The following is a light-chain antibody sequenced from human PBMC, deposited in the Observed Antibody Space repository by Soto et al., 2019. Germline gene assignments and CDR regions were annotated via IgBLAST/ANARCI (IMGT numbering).Light chain of an antibody. CDR1: QSVSSR. CDR2: GAS. J-gene: IGKJ5*01. CDR3: QQYGDSPQT. V-gene: IGKV3-15*01. Sequence: IVMTQSPATLSMSPGERATLSCRASQSVSSRLAWYQQKPGQAPRLLIYGASTRATGIPARFSGSGSGTEFTLTISSLQSEDFAVYYCQQYGDSPQTFGQGTRLEIK.